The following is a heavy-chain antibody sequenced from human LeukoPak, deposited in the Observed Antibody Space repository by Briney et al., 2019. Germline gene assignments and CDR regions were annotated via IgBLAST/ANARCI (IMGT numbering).Heavy chain of an antibody. CDR1: GGSFSGYY. Sequence: SETLSLTCAVYGGSFSGYYWSWIRQPPGKGLEWIGEINHSGSTNYNPSLKSRVTISVDTSKNQFSLKLSSVTAADTAVYSCASPRIAVAGPDYWGQGTLVTVSS. J-gene: IGHJ4*02. CDR2: INHSGST. V-gene: IGHV4-34*01. D-gene: IGHD6-19*01. CDR3: ASPRIAVAGPDY.